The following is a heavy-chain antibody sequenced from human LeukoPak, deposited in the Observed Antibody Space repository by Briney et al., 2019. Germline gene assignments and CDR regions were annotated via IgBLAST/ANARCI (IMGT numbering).Heavy chain of an antibody. CDR2: IYTSGST. CDR3: ARDFQAGWRGPSGFDY. D-gene: IGHD6-19*01. CDR1: GGSISSYY. J-gene: IGHJ4*02. V-gene: IGHV4-4*07. Sequence: SETLCLTCTVSGGSISSYYWSWIRQPAGKGLEWIGRIYTSGSTNYKPSLKSRVTMSVDTSKNQFSLKLSSVTAADTAVYYCARDFQAGWRGPSGFDYWGQGTLVTVSS.